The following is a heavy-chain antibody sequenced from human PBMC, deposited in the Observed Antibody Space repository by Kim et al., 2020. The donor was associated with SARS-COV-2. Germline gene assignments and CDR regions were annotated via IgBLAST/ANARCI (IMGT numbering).Heavy chain of an antibody. D-gene: IGHD3-10*01. V-gene: IGHV3-48*03. Sequence: GGSLRLSCAASGFTFSSYEMNWVRQAPGKGLEWVSYISSSGSTIYYADSVKGRFTISRDNAKNSLYLQMNSLRAEDTAVYYCARVRTSHYYGSGSYYFDYWGQGTLVTVSS. CDR1: GFTFSSYE. CDR2: ISSSGSTI. CDR3: ARVRTSHYYGSGSYYFDY. J-gene: IGHJ4*02.